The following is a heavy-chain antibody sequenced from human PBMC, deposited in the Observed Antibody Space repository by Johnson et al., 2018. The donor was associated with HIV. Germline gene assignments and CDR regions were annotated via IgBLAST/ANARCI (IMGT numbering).Heavy chain of an antibody. CDR2: IYSGGST. J-gene: IGHJ3*02. D-gene: IGHD6-6*01. CDR3: AAPRWLRSSSKTSEGEGGAFDI. V-gene: IGHV3-66*02. Sequence: VQVVESGGGLVQPGGSLRLSCAASGFTVSSNYMSWVRQAPGKGLEWVSVIYSGGSTYYVDSVKGRLPISRNHSQNTLYLQMNSLRAEDPAVYYCAAPRWLRSSSKTSEGEGGAFDIWGQGTMVTVSS. CDR1: GFTVSSNY.